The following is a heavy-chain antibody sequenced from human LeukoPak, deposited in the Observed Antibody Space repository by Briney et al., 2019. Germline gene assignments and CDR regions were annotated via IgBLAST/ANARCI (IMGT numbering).Heavy chain of an antibody. CDR3: ARGGYSFDY. D-gene: IGHD5-12*01. CDR1: GFTFSDYG. Sequence: GKSLRLSCAASGFTFSDYGMYWVRQAPGKGLEWVARLHADGIEKYYVDSVKGRFTISRDNAKNYLYVQMNSLRVEDTAVYYCARGGYSFDYLGQGTLVTVSS. V-gene: IGHV3-7*01. CDR2: LHADGIEK. J-gene: IGHJ4*02.